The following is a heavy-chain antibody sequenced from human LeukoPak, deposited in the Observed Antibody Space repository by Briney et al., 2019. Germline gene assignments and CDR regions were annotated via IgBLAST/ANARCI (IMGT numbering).Heavy chain of an antibody. CDR1: GFTFSSYW. CDR3: AREAGDIVVVPAAPDTSYNWFDP. D-gene: IGHD2-2*01. V-gene: IGHV3-74*01. CDR2: INTDGSST. Sequence: GGSLRLSCAASGFTFSSYWMHWVRQAPGKGLVWVSRINTDGSSTSYADSVKGRFTISRDNAKNTLYLQMNSLRAEDTAVYYCAREAGDIVVVPAAPDTSYNWFDPWGQGTLVTVSS. J-gene: IGHJ5*02.